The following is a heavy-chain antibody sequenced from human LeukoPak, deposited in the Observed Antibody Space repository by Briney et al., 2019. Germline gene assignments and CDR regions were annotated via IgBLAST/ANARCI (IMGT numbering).Heavy chain of an antibody. V-gene: IGHV3-23*01. J-gene: IGHJ6*02. Sequence: GGSLRLSCAASGFTFTNYAMVWVRQAPGKGLESISSISASGSETYYADSVKGRFTISRDNSKNTLYLQMNSLRAEDTAVYYCTKIICTRITYPSYWYGMDVWGQGTTVTVSS. D-gene: IGHD2-8*01. CDR1: GFTFTNYA. CDR3: TKIICTRITYPSYWYGMDV. CDR2: ISASGSET.